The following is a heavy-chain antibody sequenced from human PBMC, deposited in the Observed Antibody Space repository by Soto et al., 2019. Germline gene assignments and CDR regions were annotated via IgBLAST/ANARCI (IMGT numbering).Heavy chain of an antibody. J-gene: IGHJ6*02. CDR1: GFTFSSYW. CDR2: IKQDGSEK. V-gene: IGHV3-7*01. Sequence: GGSLSLSCAGSGFTFSSYWMSWVRQAPGKGLEWVANIKQDGSEKYYVDSVKGRFTISRDNAKNSLYLQMNSLRAEDTAVYYCARWGVLRFLEWYPNYYYYGMDVWGQGTTVTVSS. CDR3: ARWGVLRFLEWYPNYYYYGMDV. D-gene: IGHD3-3*01.